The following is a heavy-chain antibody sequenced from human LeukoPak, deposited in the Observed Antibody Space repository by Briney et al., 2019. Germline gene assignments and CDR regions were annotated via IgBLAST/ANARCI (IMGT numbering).Heavy chain of an antibody. Sequence: GGSLRLSCAASGFTFSSYAMSWVRQAPGKGLEWVSAISGSGGSTYYADSVKGRFTISRDNSKNTLYLQMNSLRAEDTAVYYCAKDRLVGGSGSPGDFDYWGQGTLVTVSS. V-gene: IGHV3-23*01. CDR3: AKDRLVGGSGSPGDFDY. J-gene: IGHJ4*02. D-gene: IGHD3-10*01. CDR1: GFTFSSYA. CDR2: ISGSGGST.